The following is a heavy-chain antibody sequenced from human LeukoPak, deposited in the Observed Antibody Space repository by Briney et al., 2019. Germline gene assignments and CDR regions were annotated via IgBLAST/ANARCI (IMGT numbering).Heavy chain of an antibody. J-gene: IGHJ4*02. CDR2: IIPIFGTA. D-gene: IGHD3-10*01. CDR1: GGTFSSYA. CDR3: ARATGLRGSYFYFDY. V-gene: IGHV1-69*05. Sequence: ASVKVSCKASGGTFSSYAISWVRQAPGQGLEWMGGIIPIFGTANYAQKFQGRVTITTDESTSTAYMELSSLRSEDTAVYYCARATGLRGSYFYFDYWGQGTLVTVSS.